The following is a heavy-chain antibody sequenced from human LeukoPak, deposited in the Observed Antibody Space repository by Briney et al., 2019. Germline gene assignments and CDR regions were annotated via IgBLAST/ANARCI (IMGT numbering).Heavy chain of an antibody. CDR3: AKEWDGYSSDY. V-gene: IGHV3-74*01. Sequence: GSLRLSCAASGFTFSSYWMHWVRQAPGKGLVWVSRINTDGSSTSYADSVKGRFTISRDNAKNTLYPQMNSLRAEDTAVYYCAKEWDGYSSDYWGQGTLVTVSS. CDR2: INTDGSST. J-gene: IGHJ4*02. D-gene: IGHD5-24*01. CDR1: GFTFSSYW.